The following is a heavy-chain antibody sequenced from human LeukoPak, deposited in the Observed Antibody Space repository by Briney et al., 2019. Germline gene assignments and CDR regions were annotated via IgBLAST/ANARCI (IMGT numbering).Heavy chain of an antibody. D-gene: IGHD3-10*01. Sequence: SETLSLTCSVSSYSISSGYYWGWIRQPPGKGLEGIGSIYHSGSTYYNPSLKSRVTISIDTSKNQFSLKLSSVTAADTAVYYCARDNMVRGVLTDWFDTWGQGTLVTVSS. CDR1: SYSISSGYY. CDR3: ARDNMVRGVLTDWFDT. CDR2: IYHSGST. V-gene: IGHV4-38-2*02. J-gene: IGHJ5*02.